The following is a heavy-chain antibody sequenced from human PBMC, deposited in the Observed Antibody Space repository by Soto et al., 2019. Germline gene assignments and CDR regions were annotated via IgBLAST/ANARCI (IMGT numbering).Heavy chain of an antibody. J-gene: IGHJ4*02. V-gene: IGHV3-23*01. CDR3: AKDLRPDGVWDFDY. CDR2: INSGGRT. Sequence: EAQLLESGGGLVQPGGSLRLSCAASGFTFSSYTMNWVRQAPGKGLEWVSGINSGGRTYYADSVKGRFTISRDDSKNTLYLQIISLRAEDTAVYYCAKDLRPDGVWDFDYWGQGTLVTVSS. CDR1: GFTFSSYT. D-gene: IGHD4-17*01.